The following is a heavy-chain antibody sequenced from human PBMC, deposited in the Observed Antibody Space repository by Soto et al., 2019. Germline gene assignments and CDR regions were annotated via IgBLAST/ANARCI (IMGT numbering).Heavy chain of an antibody. CDR2: ISGSGGST. Sequence: VGSLRLSCAASGFTFSSYAMSWVRQAPGKGLEWVSAISGSGGSTYYADSVKGRFTISRDNSKNTLYLQMNSLRAEGTAVYYCAKDWFTMSPVYYFDYWGQGTLVTVSS. D-gene: IGHD3-10*02. J-gene: IGHJ4*02. V-gene: IGHV3-23*01. CDR3: AKDWFTMSPVYYFDY. CDR1: GFTFSSYA.